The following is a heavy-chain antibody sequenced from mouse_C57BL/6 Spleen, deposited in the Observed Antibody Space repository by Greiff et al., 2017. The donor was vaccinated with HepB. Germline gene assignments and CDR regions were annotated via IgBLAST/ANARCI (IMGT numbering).Heavy chain of an antibody. V-gene: IGHV1-54*01. Sequence: VQLQQSGAELVRPGTSVKVSCKASGYAFTNYLIEWVKQRPGQGLEWIGVINPGSGGTNYNEKFKGKATLTADKSSSTAYMQLSSLTSEDSAVYCCARSGTTVVGDYWGQGTTLTVSS. CDR1: GYAFTNYL. CDR3: ARSGTTVVGDY. CDR2: INPGSGGT. D-gene: IGHD1-1*01. J-gene: IGHJ2*01.